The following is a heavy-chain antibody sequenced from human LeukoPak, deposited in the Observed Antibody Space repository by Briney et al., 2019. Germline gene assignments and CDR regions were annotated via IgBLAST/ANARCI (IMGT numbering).Heavy chain of an antibody. CDR1: GFSFSSHG. J-gene: IGHJ4*02. CDR2: ISKSGTYI. Sequence: GGSLRLSCAASGFSFSSHGMNWVRQAPGKGLEWVSSISKSGTYIYYADSVRGRFTISRDNANNSLYLQMNSLRGEDTAVYYCAKEVGATNDYWGQGTLVTVSS. V-gene: IGHV3-21*01. CDR3: AKEVGATNDY. D-gene: IGHD1-26*01.